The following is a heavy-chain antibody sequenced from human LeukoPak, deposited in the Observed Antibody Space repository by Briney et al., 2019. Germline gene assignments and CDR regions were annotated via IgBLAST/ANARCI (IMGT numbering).Heavy chain of an antibody. D-gene: IGHD1-26*01. CDR3: ARMFSGTYGGIDY. V-gene: IGHV4-4*07. CDR1: GASFNSYY. CDR2: VYTSGST. Sequence: PSETLSLTCTVSGASFNSYYWSWIRQPAGKGLEWIGRVYTSGSTNYNPSLRSRVTMSVDTSKNQFSLKLTSVTAADTAVYHCARMFSGTYGGIDYWGQGTLVTVSS. J-gene: IGHJ4*02.